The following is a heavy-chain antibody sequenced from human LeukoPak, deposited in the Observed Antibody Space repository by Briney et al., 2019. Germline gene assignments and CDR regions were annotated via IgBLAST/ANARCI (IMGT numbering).Heavy chain of an antibody. CDR3: ARDRGNDYFDS. CDR1: GVSLSSHG. CDR2: TWSDGRSE. J-gene: IGHJ4*02. V-gene: IGHV3-33*01. Sequence: GGSLRLSCVVSGVSLSSHGMHWVRQAPGKRLEWLTFTWSDGRSEYYADSVKGRFSVSRDNSKNTVYLQIDSLRVEDTAVYYCARDRGNDYFDSWGQGTLVTVSS.